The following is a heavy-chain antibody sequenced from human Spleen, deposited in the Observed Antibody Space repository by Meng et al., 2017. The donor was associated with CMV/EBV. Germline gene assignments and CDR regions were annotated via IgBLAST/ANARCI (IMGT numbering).Heavy chain of an antibody. D-gene: IGHD2-2*03. J-gene: IGHJ6*02. CDR3: ARDLMDDYSYYYGLDV. CDR2: ISSSGSTI. CDR1: GFTFSSYE. V-gene: IGHV3-48*03. Sequence: LSLTCAASGFTFSSYEMNWVRQAPGKGLECVSYISSSGSTIYYADSVKGRFTISRDNAKNSLYLQMNSLKAEDTAVYYCARDLMDDYSYYYGLDVWGQGTTVTVSS.